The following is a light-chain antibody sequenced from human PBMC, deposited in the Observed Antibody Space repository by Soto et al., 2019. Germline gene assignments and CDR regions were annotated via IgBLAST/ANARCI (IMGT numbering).Light chain of an antibody. V-gene: IGKV1-33*01. Sequence: DIQMTQSPSSLSASVGDRVTITCQASQDISNYLNWYQQKPGKAPKLLIYDASNLETGVPSRFSGSGSGTDFTFTISSLQPEDFATYYCLQDYNYPYTFGQGTKVDIK. CDR2: DAS. J-gene: IGKJ2*01. CDR3: LQDYNYPYT. CDR1: QDISNY.